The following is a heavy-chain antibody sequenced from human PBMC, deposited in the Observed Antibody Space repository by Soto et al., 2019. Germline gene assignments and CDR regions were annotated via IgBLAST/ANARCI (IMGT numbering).Heavy chain of an antibody. J-gene: IGHJ5*02. D-gene: IGHD5-12*01. CDR2: INHSGST. CDR3: ARDNTITVDIVATIYWFDP. CDR1: GGCFSGYY. V-gene: IGHV4-34*01. Sequence: SETLSLTCAVYGGCFSGYYWSWIRQPPGKGLEWTGEINHSGSTNYNPSLKSRVTISVDTSKNQFSLKLSSVTAADTAVYYCARDNTITVDIVATIYWFDPWGQGTLVTVSS.